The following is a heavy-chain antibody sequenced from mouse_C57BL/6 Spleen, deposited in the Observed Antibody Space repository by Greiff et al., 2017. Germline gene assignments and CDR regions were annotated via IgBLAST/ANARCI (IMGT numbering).Heavy chain of an antibody. V-gene: IGHV3-6*01. CDR3: AREMTAQSHYFDY. Sequence: EVKLMESGPGLVKPSQSLSLTCSVTGYSITSGYYWNWIRQFPGNKLEWMGYISYDGSNNYNPSLKNRIPITRDTSKNQFFLKLNSVTTEDTATYYCAREMTAQSHYFDYWGQGTTLTVSS. CDR2: ISYDGSN. D-gene: IGHD3-2*02. CDR1: GYSITSGYY. J-gene: IGHJ2*01.